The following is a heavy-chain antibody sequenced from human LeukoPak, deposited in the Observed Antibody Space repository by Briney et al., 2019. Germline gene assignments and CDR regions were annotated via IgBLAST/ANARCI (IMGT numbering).Heavy chain of an antibody. CDR1: RYTFTGYY. Sequence: GASVKVSCEASRYTFTGYYMHWVRQAPGQGLEWMGGSIPIFGTANYAQKFQGRVTITADESTSTAYMELSSLRSEDTAVYYCARRGGSHGDFQHWGQGTLVTVSS. D-gene: IGHD2-15*01. CDR3: ARRGGSHGDFQH. J-gene: IGHJ1*01. V-gene: IGHV1-69*13. CDR2: SIPIFGTA.